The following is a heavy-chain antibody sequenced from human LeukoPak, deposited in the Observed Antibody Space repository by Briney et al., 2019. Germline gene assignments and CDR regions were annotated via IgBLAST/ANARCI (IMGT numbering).Heavy chain of an antibody. J-gene: IGHJ5*02. CDR3: ARGGYGTGTSLFDP. CDR2: TYYRSKWYN. CDR1: GDSVSSNRAA. D-gene: IGHD3-10*01. V-gene: IGHV6-1*01. Sequence: SQTLSLTCVISGDSVSSNRAAWNWIRQSPSRGLEWLGRTYYRSKWYNDYAVSLRGRITINADTSKNQLSLQLNSVTPEDTAGYYCARGGYGTGTSLFDPRGQGTLVTVSS.